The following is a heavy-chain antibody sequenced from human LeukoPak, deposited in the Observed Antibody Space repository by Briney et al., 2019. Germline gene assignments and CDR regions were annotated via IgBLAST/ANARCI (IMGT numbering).Heavy chain of an antibody. J-gene: IGHJ4*02. CDR2: INPNTGGT. D-gene: IGHD2/OR15-2a*01. CDR3: ARDFYGVNFGTLDY. Sequence: ASVKVSCKASGYTFTGYYMHWVRQAPGQGLEWMGWINPNTGGTHYAQKFQGRVTMTRDTSIRIAYMDLSSLKSDDTAVYYCARDFYGVNFGTLDYWGQGTLVTVSS. CDR1: GYTFTGYY. V-gene: IGHV1-2*02.